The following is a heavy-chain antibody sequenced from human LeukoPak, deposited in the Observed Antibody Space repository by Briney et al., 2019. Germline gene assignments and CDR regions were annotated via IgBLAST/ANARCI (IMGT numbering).Heavy chain of an antibody. CDR3: AKALTVAGSR. V-gene: IGHV3-23*01. CDR2: ISDSGTST. Sequence: PGGSLRLSCAASGFTFSSYAVNWVRQAPGKGLEWVSTISDSGTSTYYADSVKGRFTISRDNSKNTLYLQMHSLKADDTAVYYCAKALTVAGSRWGQGTLVTVSS. J-gene: IGHJ4*02. CDR1: GFTFSSYA. D-gene: IGHD6-19*01.